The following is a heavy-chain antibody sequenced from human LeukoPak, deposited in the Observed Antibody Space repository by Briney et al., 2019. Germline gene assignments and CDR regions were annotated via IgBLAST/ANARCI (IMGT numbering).Heavy chain of an antibody. D-gene: IGHD5-18*01. V-gene: IGHV3-21*01. CDR3: ARGRLWYDY. Sequence: GGSLRLSCAASGFTFSSYSMNWVRQAPGKGLEWVSFISSSRSFIYYADSVKGRFTISRDNAKNSLYLQMNSLRAEDTAVYYCARGRLWYDYWGQGTLVTVSS. CDR2: ISSSRSFI. CDR1: GFTFSSYS. J-gene: IGHJ4*02.